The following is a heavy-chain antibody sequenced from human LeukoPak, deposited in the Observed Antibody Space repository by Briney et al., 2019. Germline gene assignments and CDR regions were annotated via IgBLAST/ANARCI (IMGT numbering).Heavy chain of an antibody. Sequence: ASVKVSCKAPGYTFTGYYMHWVRQAPGQGLEWMGWINPNSGGTNYAQKFQGRVTMTRDTSISTAYMELSRLRSDDTAVYYCARAEIAAAAIDYWGQGTLVTVSS. CDR1: GYTFTGYY. CDR2: INPNSGGT. CDR3: ARAEIAAAAIDY. D-gene: IGHD6-13*01. V-gene: IGHV1-2*02. J-gene: IGHJ4*02.